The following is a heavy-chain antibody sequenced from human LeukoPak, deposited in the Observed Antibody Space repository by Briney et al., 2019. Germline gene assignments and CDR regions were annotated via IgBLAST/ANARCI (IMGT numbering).Heavy chain of an antibody. Sequence: GASVKVSCKASGYTFTSYGISWVRQAPGQGLEWMGWISAYNGNTNYAQKLQGRVTMTTDTSTSTAYMELRSLRSDDTAVYHCARGQQEYYYGSGIPYYFDYWGQGTLVTVSS. CDR3: ARGQQEYYYGSGIPYYFDY. J-gene: IGHJ4*02. CDR2: ISAYNGNT. V-gene: IGHV1-18*01. CDR1: GYTFTSYG. D-gene: IGHD3-10*01.